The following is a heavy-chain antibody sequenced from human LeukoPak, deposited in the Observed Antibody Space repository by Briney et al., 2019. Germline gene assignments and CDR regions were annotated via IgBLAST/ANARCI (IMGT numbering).Heavy chain of an antibody. CDR1: GYSFTSYW. V-gene: IGHV5-51*01. D-gene: IGHD3-22*01. Sequence: GESLQISCQGSGYSFTSYWIGWARQMPGKGLEWMGIIYPSDSDTRYSPSFQGQVTISADKSTSTAYLQWSSLKASDTAMYYCARHESSGDDYWGQGTLVTVSS. J-gene: IGHJ4*02. CDR2: IYPSDSDT. CDR3: ARHESSGDDY.